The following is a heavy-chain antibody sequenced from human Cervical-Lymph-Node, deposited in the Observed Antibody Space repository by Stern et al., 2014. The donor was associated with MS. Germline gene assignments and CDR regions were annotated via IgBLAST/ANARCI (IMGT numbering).Heavy chain of an antibody. J-gene: IGHJ3*02. CDR2: INPSGGST. CDR1: GYTFTSYY. Sequence: VQLVQSGAEVKKPGASVKVSCKASGYTFTSYYMHWVRQAPGQGLEWMGIINPSGGSTSYAQKFQGRVTMTRDTSTSAVYMELSSLRSEDTAVYYRARGMATINDAFDIWGQGTMVTVSS. D-gene: IGHD5-24*01. V-gene: IGHV1-46*01. CDR3: ARGMATINDAFDI.